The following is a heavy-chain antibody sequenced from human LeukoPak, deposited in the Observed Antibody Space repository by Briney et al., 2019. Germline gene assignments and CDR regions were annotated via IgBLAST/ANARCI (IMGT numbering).Heavy chain of an antibody. CDR3: ARDSSGLL. CDR1: GFTFSSYG. J-gene: IGHJ4*02. D-gene: IGHD6-19*01. CDR2: IYHSGST. Sequence: GSLRLSCAASGFTFSSYGMHWVRQPPGKGLEWIGEIYHSGSTNYNPSLKSRVTISVDKSKNQFSLKLSSVTAADTAVYYCARDSSGLLWGQGTLVTVSS. V-gene: IGHV4-4*02.